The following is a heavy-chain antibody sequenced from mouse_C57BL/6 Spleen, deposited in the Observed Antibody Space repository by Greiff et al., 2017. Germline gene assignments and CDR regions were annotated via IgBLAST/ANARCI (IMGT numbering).Heavy chain of an antibody. V-gene: IGHV1-67*01. Sequence: QVQLQQSGPELVRPGVSVKISCKGSGYTFTDYAMHWVKQSHAKSLEWIGVISTYYGDASYNQKFKDKATITVDKSSSTAYMELARLTSEDSAVYYCASFPYGSSYAYWGQGTLVTVSA. J-gene: IGHJ3*01. CDR2: ISTYYGDA. D-gene: IGHD1-1*01. CDR3: ASFPYGSSYAY. CDR1: GYTFTDYA.